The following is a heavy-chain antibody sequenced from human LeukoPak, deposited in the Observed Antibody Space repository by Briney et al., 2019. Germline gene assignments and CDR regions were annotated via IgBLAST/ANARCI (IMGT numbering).Heavy chain of an antibody. V-gene: IGHV3-64*01. CDR3: ARAVGAAAGHFDY. J-gene: IGHJ4*02. D-gene: IGHD6-13*01. CDR2: ISSNGGST. Sequence: GGSLRLSCAASGFTFSSYAMHWVRQAPGKGLEYVSAISSNGGSTYYANSVKGRFTISRDNSKNTLYLQMGSLRAEDMAVYYCARAVGAAAGHFDYWGQGTLVTVSS. CDR1: GFTFSSYA.